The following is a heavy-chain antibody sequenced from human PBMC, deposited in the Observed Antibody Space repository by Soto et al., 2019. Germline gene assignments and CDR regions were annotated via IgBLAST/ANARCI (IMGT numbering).Heavy chain of an antibody. Sequence: EVQFVESGGGLVQPGGSVRLSCAASGFTFSNYWMHWVRQTPGKGLVWVSRVGADGGGATYADSVKGPFTISRDNAYNTLFLLMDSMTVEDTAMYHCATGGLMHGPDMDQWGQGILVTVSS. CDR3: ATGGLMHGPDMDQ. CDR1: GFTFSNYW. D-gene: IGHD3-16*01. J-gene: IGHJ4*02. V-gene: IGHV3-74*01. CDR2: VGADGGGA.